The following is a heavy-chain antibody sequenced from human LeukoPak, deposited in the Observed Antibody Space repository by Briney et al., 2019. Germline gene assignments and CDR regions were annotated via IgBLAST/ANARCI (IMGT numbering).Heavy chain of an antibody. D-gene: IGHD1-26*01. CDR3: ATFSGNYVFDY. Sequence: PSETLSLTCSVSGGSINRSSKYWGWIRQSPGKGLEWIGSVYYSGSTDYNSSLKSRVTISVDTSKNHFSLKLSSVTAADTAVYYCATFSGNYVFDYWGLGTRVTVSS. V-gene: IGHV4-39*02. CDR1: GGSINRSSKY. CDR2: VYYSGST. J-gene: IGHJ4*02.